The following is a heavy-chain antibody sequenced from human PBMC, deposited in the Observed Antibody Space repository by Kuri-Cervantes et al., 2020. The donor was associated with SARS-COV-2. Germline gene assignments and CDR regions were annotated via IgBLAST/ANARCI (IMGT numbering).Heavy chain of an antibody. CDR1: GFTFSDYY. CDR3: ASPRYYDFWSGPAGVMDV. J-gene: IGHJ6*02. D-gene: IGHD3-3*01. Sequence: GGSLRLSCAASGFTFSDYYMNWVRQAPGKGLEWVSSISSSSTIYYADSVKGRFTISRDNAKNSLYLQMNSLRAEDTAVYYCASPRYYDFWSGPAGVMDVWGQGTTVTVSS. V-gene: IGHV3-69-1*01. CDR2: ISSSSTI.